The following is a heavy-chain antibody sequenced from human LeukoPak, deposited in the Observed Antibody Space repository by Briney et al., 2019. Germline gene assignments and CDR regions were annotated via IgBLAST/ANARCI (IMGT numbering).Heavy chain of an antibody. J-gene: IGHJ4*02. CDR3: ARGAQGISSDQ. V-gene: IGHV4-61*02. CDR2: IYTSGYT. Sequence: SETLSLTCAVSGDSIDNDRYYWTWIRQPAGKGLEWIGRIYTSGYTNYNPPLNGRVTISLDTSRNQVSLGLTSVTAADTAVYYCARGAQGISSDQWGQGTPVTVSS. D-gene: IGHD3-3*02. CDR1: GDSIDNDRYY.